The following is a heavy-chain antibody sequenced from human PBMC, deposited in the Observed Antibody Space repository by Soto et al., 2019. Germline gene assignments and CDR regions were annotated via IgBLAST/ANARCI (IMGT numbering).Heavy chain of an antibody. J-gene: IGHJ4*02. D-gene: IGHD3-10*01. CDR3: ARAPAAGITMVRGVSRDY. CDR1: GFTFSSYS. Sequence: GGSLRLSCAASGFTFSSYSMNWVRQAPGKGLEWVSYISSSSSTIYYADSVKGRFTISRDNAKNSLYLQMNSLRDEDTAVYYCARAPAAGITMVRGVSRDYWGQGTLVTVSS. CDR2: ISSSSSTI. V-gene: IGHV3-48*02.